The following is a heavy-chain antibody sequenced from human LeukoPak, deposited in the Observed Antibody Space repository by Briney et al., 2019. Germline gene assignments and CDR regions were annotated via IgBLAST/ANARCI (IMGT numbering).Heavy chain of an antibody. Sequence: PGGSLRLSCAASGFTLSSYNMNWVRQAPGKGLEWVSYISSSSSYIYYADSVKGRFTISRDNSKNTLYLQMNSLRAEDTAVYYCAKVAVGATITDYWGRGTLVTVSS. CDR3: AKVAVGATITDY. D-gene: IGHD1-26*01. CDR1: GFTLSSYN. J-gene: IGHJ4*02. CDR2: ISSSSSYI. V-gene: IGHV3-21*01.